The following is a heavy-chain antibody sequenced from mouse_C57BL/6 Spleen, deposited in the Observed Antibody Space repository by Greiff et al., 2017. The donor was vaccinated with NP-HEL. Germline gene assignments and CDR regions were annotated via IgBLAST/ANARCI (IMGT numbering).Heavy chain of an antibody. Sequence: VKLMESGAELARPGASVKLSCKASGYTFTSYGISWVKQRTGQGLEWIGEIYPRSGNTYYNEKFKGKATLTADKSSSTAYMELRSLTSEDSAVYFCARSLITTVLSHWYFDVWGTGTTVTVSS. CDR3: ARSLITTVLSHWYFDV. CDR1: GYTFTSYG. J-gene: IGHJ1*03. V-gene: IGHV1-81*01. CDR2: IYPRSGNT. D-gene: IGHD1-2*01.